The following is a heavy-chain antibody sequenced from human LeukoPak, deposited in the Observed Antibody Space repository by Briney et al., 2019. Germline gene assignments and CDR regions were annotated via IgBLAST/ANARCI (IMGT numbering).Heavy chain of an antibody. D-gene: IGHD1-20*01. CDR3: ARSYNWNDGFDY. J-gene: IGHJ4*02. CDR2: IYYSGST. Sequence: PSETLSLTCTVSGGSISSGDYYWSWIRQPPGKGLEWIGYIYYSGSTYYNPSLKSRVTISVDTSKNQFSLKLSSVTAADTAVYYCARSYNWNDGFDYWGQGTLATVSS. CDR1: GGSISSGDYY. V-gene: IGHV4-30-4*01.